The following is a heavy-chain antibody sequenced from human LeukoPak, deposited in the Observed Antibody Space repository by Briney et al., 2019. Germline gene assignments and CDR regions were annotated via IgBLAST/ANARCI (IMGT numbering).Heavy chain of an antibody. V-gene: IGHV4-39*01. CDR2: IYYSGST. D-gene: IGHD3-16*01. J-gene: IGHJ4*02. CDR1: GGSISSSSYY. CDR3: ARLPRLGYVDY. Sequence: SETLSLTCTVSGGSISSSSYYWGWIRQPPGKGLEWIGSIYYSGSTYYNPSLKSRVTISVDTSKNQFSLKLSSVTAADTAVYYCARLPRLGYVDYWGQGTLVTVSS.